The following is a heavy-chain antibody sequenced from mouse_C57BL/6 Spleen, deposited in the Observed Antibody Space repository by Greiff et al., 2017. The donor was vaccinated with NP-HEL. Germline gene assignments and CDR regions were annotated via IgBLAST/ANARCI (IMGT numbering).Heavy chain of an antibody. D-gene: IGHD2-10*02. Sequence: EVQLVESGGGLVKPGGSLKLSCAASGFTFSDYGMHWVRQAPEKGLEWVAYISSGSSTINYADTVKGRFTISRDNAKNTLFLQMTSLRSEDTAMYYCARDRYGTRAMDYWGQGTSVTVSS. CDR2: ISSGSSTI. J-gene: IGHJ4*01. CDR1: GFTFSDYG. CDR3: ARDRYGTRAMDY. V-gene: IGHV5-17*01.